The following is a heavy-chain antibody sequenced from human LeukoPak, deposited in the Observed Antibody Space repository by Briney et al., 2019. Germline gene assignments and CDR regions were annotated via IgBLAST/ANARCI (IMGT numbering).Heavy chain of an antibody. J-gene: IGHJ6*02. V-gene: IGHV4-59*08. CDR2: IYYSGST. D-gene: IGHD3-3*01. Sequence: SETLSLTCTVSGGSISSYYWSWIRQPPGKGLEWIGYIYYSGSTNYNPSLKSRVTISVDTSKNQFSLKLSSVTAADTAVYYCARARYYDFWSGPLDPYYGMDVWSQGTTVTVSS. CDR3: ARARYYDFWSGPLDPYYGMDV. CDR1: GGSISSYY.